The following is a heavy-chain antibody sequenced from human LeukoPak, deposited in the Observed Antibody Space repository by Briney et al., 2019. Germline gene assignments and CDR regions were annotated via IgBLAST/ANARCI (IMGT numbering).Heavy chain of an antibody. Sequence: ASVKVSCKASGYTFTSYDINWVRQATGQGLEWMGWMNPNSGNTGYAQKFQGRVTITRNTSISTAYMELSSLRSEDTAVYYCARAWFGVFLGTDAFDIWGQGTMVTVSS. CDR3: ARAWFGVFLGTDAFDI. J-gene: IGHJ3*02. D-gene: IGHD3-16*01. V-gene: IGHV1-8*03. CDR1: GYTFTSYD. CDR2: MNPNSGNT.